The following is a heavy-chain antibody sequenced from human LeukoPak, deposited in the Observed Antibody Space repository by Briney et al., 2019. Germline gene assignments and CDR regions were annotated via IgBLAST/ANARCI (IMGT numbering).Heavy chain of an antibody. J-gene: IGHJ4*02. CDR2: ISSSGDAT. Sequence: GGSLTLSCAASSHTLISYAMRWVRQAPGRGLEWVSGISSSGDATYYADSVRGRFTLSRDNSRNQRYLQINSLSANEPLDNRSDGRNFYHMRPYYYYYFDFWGQGTLVTVPS. CDR3: DGRNFYHMRPYYYYYFDF. CDR1: SHTLISYA. D-gene: IGHD3-22*01. V-gene: IGHV3-23*01.